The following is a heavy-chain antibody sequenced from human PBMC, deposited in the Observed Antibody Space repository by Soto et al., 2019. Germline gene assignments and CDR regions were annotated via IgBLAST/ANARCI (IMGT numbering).Heavy chain of an antibody. D-gene: IGHD4-17*01. CDR2: IIPVFGTA. CDR1: GGSLSNYG. CDR3: ARGDATKIVVTTYYGMDV. V-gene: IGHV1-69*12. J-gene: IGHJ6*02. Sequence: QVQLVQSGAEVKKPGSSVKVSCKASGGSLSNYGISWVRQAPGQGLESMGGIIPVFGTANYAQKFQGRVTITADESTSIVYMDVTSLRSEDTAVDYCARGDATKIVVTTYYGMDVWGQGTTVTVSS.